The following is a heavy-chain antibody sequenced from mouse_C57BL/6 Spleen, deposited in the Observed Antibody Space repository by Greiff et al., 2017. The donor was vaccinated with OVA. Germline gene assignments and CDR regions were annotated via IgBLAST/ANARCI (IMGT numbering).Heavy chain of an antibody. CDR1: GFTFSDYG. V-gene: IGHV5-17*01. J-gene: IGHJ2*01. Sequence: DVHLVESGGGLVKPGGSLKLSCAASGFTFSDYGMHWVRQAPEKGLEWVAYISSGSSTIYYADTVKGRFTISRDNAKNTLFLQLTSLRSEDTAMYYCARGGLYDGYYPYYFDYWGQGTTLTVSS. CDR3: ARGGLYDGYYPYYFDY. CDR2: ISSGSSTI. D-gene: IGHD2-3*01.